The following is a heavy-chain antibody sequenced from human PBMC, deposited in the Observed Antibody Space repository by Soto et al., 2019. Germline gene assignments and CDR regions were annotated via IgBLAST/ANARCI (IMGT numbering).Heavy chain of an antibody. CDR1: GYTFTSYD. CDR3: ARGHLDSSSWYWDYYYGMDG. J-gene: IGHJ6*02. CDR2: MNPNSGNT. D-gene: IGHD6-13*01. Sequence: DSLQVSCKASGYTFTSYDINWVRQATGQGLEWMGWMNPNSGNTGYAQKFQGRVTMTRNTSISTAYMERSSLRSEDTAVYYWARGHLDSSSWYWDYYYGMDGWCQGTTVTV. V-gene: IGHV1-8*01.